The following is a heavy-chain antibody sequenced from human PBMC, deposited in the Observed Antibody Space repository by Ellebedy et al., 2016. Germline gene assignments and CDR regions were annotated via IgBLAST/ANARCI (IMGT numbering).Heavy chain of an antibody. J-gene: IGHJ3*02. CDR2: VYFSGIS. CDR3: ASTSYYYDSNGYAIDAFDI. D-gene: IGHD3-22*01. CDR1: GGSLSGTSSHY. Sequence: SETLSLTXTVSGGSLSGTSSHYCCCVRQPPGKGLEWIASVYFSGISHYNPSLRGRVTISVDTSSNQFSLRLSSVTAADTAMYYCASTSYYYDSNGYAIDAFDIWGQGTLVTVSS. V-gene: IGHV4-39*01.